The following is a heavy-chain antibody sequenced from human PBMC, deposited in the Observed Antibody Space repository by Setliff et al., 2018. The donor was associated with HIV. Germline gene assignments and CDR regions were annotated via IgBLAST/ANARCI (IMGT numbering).Heavy chain of an antibody. CDR3: ARRGSGSPYFDY. CDR1: GDSIRSHY. J-gene: IGHJ4*02. V-gene: IGHV4-4*07. CDR2: IYINGNT. Sequence: PSETLSLTCTVSGDSIRSHYWSWIRQSAGKRLEWIGRIYINGNTNYNPSLNSRITISIDTSRSQFSLNLRSVTAADTAVYYCARRGSGSPYFDYWGQGTLVTVSS. D-gene: IGHD6-19*01.